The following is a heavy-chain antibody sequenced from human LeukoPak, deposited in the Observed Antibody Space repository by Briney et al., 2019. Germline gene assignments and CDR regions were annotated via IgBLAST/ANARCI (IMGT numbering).Heavy chain of an antibody. D-gene: IGHD5-18*01. CDR2: ILYSGTT. CDR1: GGSISSDY. CDR3: ARHVTYYGMAV. J-gene: IGHJ6*02. V-gene: IGHV4-59*08. Sequence: SETLSLTCTVSGGSISSDYWSWIRQPPGKGLEWIGCILYSGTTSYNPSLQSRVTISVDTSKNQFSLKLSSVTAADTAVYYCARHVTYYGMAVWGQGTTVTVSS.